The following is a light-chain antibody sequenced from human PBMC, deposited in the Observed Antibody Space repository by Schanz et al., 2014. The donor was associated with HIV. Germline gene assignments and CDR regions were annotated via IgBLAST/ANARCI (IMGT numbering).Light chain of an antibody. V-gene: IGLV2-14*01. CDR3: SSHAGRSSFVV. CDR2: DVS. Sequence: QSALTQPASVSGSPGQSITISCTGTSSDVGGYSYVSWYQQHPGKAPKLMIYDVSNRPSGVSNRFSGSKSGNTASLTISGLQAEDEADYYCSSHAGRSSFVVFGGGTKLTVL. J-gene: IGLJ2*01. CDR1: SSDVGGYSY.